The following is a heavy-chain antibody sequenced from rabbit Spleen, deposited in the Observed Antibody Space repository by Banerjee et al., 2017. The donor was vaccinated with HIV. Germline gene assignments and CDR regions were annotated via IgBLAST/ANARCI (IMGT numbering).Heavy chain of an antibody. D-gene: IGHD1-1*01. CDR1: GFSFSSNYY. V-gene: IGHV1S45*01. Sequence: QEQLVESGGGLVQPEGSLTLTCTASGFSFSSNYYMCWVRQAPGKGLEWIACIYAGSSGFVGATYYASWAIGRFTISKTSSTKVTLQMTSLTAADTATYFCARDLVAVIGWNFNLWGPGTLVTVS. CDR3: ARDLVAVIGWNFNL. J-gene: IGHJ4*01. CDR2: IYAGSSGFVGAT.